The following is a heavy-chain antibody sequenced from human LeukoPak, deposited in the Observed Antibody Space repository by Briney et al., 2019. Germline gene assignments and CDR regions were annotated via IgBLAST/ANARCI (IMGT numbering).Heavy chain of an antibody. J-gene: IGHJ4*02. CDR3: AKDRGRAFDY. Sequence: GGSLRLSCAASGFTFSRNGMHWVRQAPGKGLEWVAFIRYDGSDKYYADSVKGRFTISRDNSKNTLYLQMNSLRAEDTAVYYCAKDRGRAFDYWGQGTLVTVSS. D-gene: IGHD3-16*01. CDR2: IRYDGSDK. CDR1: GFTFSRNG. V-gene: IGHV3-30*02.